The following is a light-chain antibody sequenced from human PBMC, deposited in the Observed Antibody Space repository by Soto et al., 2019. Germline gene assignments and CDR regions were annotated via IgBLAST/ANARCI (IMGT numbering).Light chain of an antibody. CDR3: AAWDDSLNGVV. CDR1: SSNVGTYT. V-gene: IGLV1-44*01. CDR2: SNN. J-gene: IGLJ2*01. Sequence: QSVLTQPPSASGTPGQRVTISCSGSSSNVGTYTVNWYQQLPGTAPKLLIYSNNQRPSGVSDRVSGSKSGTSASLAITGLQSEDEANYYCAAWDDSLNGVVFGGGTQLTVL.